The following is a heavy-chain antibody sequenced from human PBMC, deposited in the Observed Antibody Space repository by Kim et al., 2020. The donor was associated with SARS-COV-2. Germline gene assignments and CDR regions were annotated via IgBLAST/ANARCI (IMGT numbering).Heavy chain of an antibody. J-gene: IGHJ3*02. CDR2: ISYDGSNK. CDR3: ARDSLGVSAPSDAFDI. Sequence: GGSLRLSCAASGFTFSSYAMHWVRQAPGKGLEWVAVISYDGSNKYYADSVKGRFTISRDNSKNTLYLQMNSLRAEDTAVYYCARDSLGVSAPSDAFDIWGQGTMVTVSS. V-gene: IGHV3-30*04. D-gene: IGHD3-16*01. CDR1: GFTFSSYA.